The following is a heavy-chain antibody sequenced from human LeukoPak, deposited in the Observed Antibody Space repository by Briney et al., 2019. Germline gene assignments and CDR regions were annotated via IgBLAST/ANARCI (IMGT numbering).Heavy chain of an antibody. CDR3: ARRWNYGRNYYIDV. J-gene: IGHJ6*03. V-gene: IGHV4-34*01. CDR1: GGSFSNYY. D-gene: IGHD1-7*01. CDR2: INDSGRI. Sequence: SETLSLTCAVYGGSFSNYYCSWIRQPPGKGLEWIGEINDSGRINYNPSLMSRVTVSVDTSKNQFSLRLTSVTATDTAVYYCARRWNYGRNYYIDVWGNGATVSVCS.